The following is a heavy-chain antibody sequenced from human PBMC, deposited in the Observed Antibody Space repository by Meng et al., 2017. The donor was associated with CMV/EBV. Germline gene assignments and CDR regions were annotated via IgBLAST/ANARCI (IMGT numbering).Heavy chain of an antibody. V-gene: IGHV3-11*04. Sequence: GESLKISCAASGFALSDYYMNWIRQAPGKGLEWVSYSSSSSGSSIYYADSVRGRFTISRDSTKNSLYLQMNSLRAEDTAVYYCARDRGDPVLRLLEWSNNYYYYGMDVWGQGTTVTVSS. CDR1: GFALSDYY. CDR3: ARDRGDPVLRLLEWSNNYYYYGMDV. D-gene: IGHD3-3*01. J-gene: IGHJ6*02. CDR2: SSSSSGSSI.